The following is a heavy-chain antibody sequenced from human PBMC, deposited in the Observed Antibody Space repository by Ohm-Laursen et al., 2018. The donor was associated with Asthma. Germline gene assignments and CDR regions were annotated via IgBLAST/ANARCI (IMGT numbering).Heavy chain of an antibody. V-gene: IGHV1-69*01. Sequence: SSVKVSCKASGGTFSSYAISWVRQAPGQGLEWMGGIIPIFGTANYAQKFQGRVTITADESTSTAYMELSSLRSEDTAVYYCARDPVPRRGYSYGYSWGQGTLVTVSS. D-gene: IGHD5-18*01. CDR3: ARDPVPRRGYSYGYS. CDR2: IIPIFGTA. CDR1: GGTFSSYA. J-gene: IGHJ4*02.